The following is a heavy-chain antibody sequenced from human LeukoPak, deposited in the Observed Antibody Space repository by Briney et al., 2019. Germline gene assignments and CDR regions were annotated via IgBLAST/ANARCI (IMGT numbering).Heavy chain of an antibody. V-gene: IGHV4-39*01. D-gene: IGHD3-9*01. J-gene: IGHJ4*02. CDR3: ARGETYYDILY. CDR1: GGSISSSSYY. CDR2: IYYSGST. Sequence: SETLSLTCTVSGGSISSSSYYWGWIRQPPGKGLEWIGSIYYSGSTYYNPSLKSRVAISVDTSKNQFSLKLSSVTAADTAVYYCARGETYYDILYWGQGTLVTVSS.